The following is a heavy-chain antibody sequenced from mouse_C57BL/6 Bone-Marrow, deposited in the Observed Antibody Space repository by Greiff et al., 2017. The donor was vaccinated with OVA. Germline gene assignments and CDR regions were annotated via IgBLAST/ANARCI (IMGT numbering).Heavy chain of an antibody. CDR3: AHYGSRLYLHY. Sequence: VQLQQPGAELVRPRTSVKLSCKASGYTFTNYWMHWVKQRPGQGLEWIGVIAPSDSYINYNQKFKGRATLTVDTSSSTAYMHLSSLTSEDSAVYYCAHYGSRLYLHYWGQGTSLTVSS. J-gene: IGHJ2*02. V-gene: IGHV1-59*01. D-gene: IGHD1-1*01. CDR2: IAPSDSYI. CDR1: GYTFTNYW.